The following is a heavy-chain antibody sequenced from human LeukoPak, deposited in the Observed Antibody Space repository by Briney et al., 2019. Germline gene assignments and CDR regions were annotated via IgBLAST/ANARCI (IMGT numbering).Heavy chain of an antibody. D-gene: IGHD2-2*01. J-gene: IGHJ5*01. V-gene: IGHV3-23*05. CDR2: IYCSGSST. CDR3: AKLQPAATEVLAS. Sequence: GGTLRLSCAASGFTFSSYDMSWVRQAPGKGLEWISDIYCSGSSTYYADSVKRRSTILRDYSNNTPYVQINSLSAETTVVYYCAKLQPAATEVLASWGQGTLVTVSS. CDR1: GFTFSSYD.